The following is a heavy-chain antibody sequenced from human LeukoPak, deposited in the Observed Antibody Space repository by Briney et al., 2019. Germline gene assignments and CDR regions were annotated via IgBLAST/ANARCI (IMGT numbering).Heavy chain of an antibody. J-gene: IGHJ4*02. CDR1: GFAFSSYG. V-gene: IGHV3-30*02. Sequence: GSLRLSCAASGFAFSSYGMHWVRQAPGKGLEWVAFIRYDGSNKYYADSVKGRFTISRDNAKNSLYLQMNSLRAEDTAVYYCARKGSSGFVFDYWGQGTLVTVSS. D-gene: IGHD6-6*01. CDR2: IRYDGSNK. CDR3: ARKGSSGFVFDY.